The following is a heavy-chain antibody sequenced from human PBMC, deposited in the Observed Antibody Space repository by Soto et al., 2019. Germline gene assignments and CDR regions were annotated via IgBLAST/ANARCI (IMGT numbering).Heavy chain of an antibody. CDR3: ARGRTLITGTSFDY. V-gene: IGHV4-34*01. Sequence: ASETLSLTCAVYGGSFSGYYWTWIRQPPGKGLEWIGEINHSGSTNYKPSLTSRVTISVDTSKNQLSLKMSSVTAADTAVYYCARGRTLITGTSFDYWGQGTLVTVSS. J-gene: IGHJ4*02. CDR1: GGSFSGYY. D-gene: IGHD1-20*01. CDR2: INHSGST.